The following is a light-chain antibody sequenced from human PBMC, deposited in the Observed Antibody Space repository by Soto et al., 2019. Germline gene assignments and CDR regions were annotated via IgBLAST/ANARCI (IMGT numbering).Light chain of an antibody. CDR2: AAS. V-gene: IGKV1-9*01. J-gene: IGKJ5*01. CDR3: QQLNSYPPTT. Sequence: IQLTQSPSSLSSSIGDRVTITCRASQGISSYLAWYQQKPGKAPKLLIYAASTLQSGVPSRFSGSGSGTDFSLTISSLQPEDFATYYCQQLNSYPPTTFGQGTHLEIK. CDR1: QGISSY.